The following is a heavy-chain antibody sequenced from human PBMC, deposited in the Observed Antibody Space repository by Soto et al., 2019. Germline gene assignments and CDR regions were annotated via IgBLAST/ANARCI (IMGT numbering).Heavy chain of an antibody. Sequence: GESLKLSCKGSGYSFTRYWIGCVRQMPGNGLEWMGRIDPSDSYTNYSPSFQGHVTISADKSISTAYLQWSSLKASDTAMYYCSMNCSSTTCYYHGMDVCGQGTTVTVAS. D-gene: IGHD2-2*01. CDR2: IDPSDSYT. CDR3: SMNCSSTTCYYHGMDV. J-gene: IGHJ6*02. V-gene: IGHV5-10-1*01. CDR1: GYSFTRYW.